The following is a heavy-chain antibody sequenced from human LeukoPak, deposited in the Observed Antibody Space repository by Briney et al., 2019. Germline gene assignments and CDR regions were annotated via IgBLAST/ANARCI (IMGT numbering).Heavy chain of an antibody. V-gene: IGHV1-69*13. CDR1: GGTFSSYA. CDR2: IIPIFGTA. D-gene: IGHD6-13*01. Sequence: ASVKVSCKASGGTFSSYAISWVRQAPGQGLEWMGGIIPIFGTANYAQKFQGRVTITADESTSTAYMELSSLRSEDTAVYYCARDIFEQQLARPISQAEYFQHWGQGTLVTVSS. J-gene: IGHJ1*01. CDR3: ARDIFEQQLARPISQAEYFQH.